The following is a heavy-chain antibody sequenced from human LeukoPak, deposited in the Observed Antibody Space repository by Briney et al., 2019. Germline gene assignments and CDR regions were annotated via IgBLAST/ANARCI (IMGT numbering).Heavy chain of an antibody. CDR2: ISSSSDYI. J-gene: IGHJ4*02. V-gene: IGHV3-21*04. CDR1: GFTFSTYS. D-gene: IGHD4-17*01. Sequence: GGSLRLSCSASGFTFSTYSMNWVRQAPGKGLEWVSSISSSSDYIYYADSVKGRFTISRDNAKNSLYLQMNSLRAEDMAIYYCARDASGDMYFFDYWGQGALVIVSS. CDR3: ARDASGDMYFFDY.